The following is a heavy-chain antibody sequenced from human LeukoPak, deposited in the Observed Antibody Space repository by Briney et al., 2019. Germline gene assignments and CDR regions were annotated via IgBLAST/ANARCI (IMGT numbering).Heavy chain of an antibody. V-gene: IGHV1-2*02. CDR1: GYTFTGYY. J-gene: IGHJ4*02. CDR2: INPNSGGT. CDR3: ARDSRSQDIVVVPAAQGGDY. Sequence: ASVKVSCKASGYTFTGYYMHWVRQAPGQGIEWMGWINPNSGGTNYAQKFQGRVTMTRDTSISTAYMELSRLRSDDTAVYYCARDSRSQDIVVVPAAQGGDYWGQRTLVTVSS. D-gene: IGHD2-2*01.